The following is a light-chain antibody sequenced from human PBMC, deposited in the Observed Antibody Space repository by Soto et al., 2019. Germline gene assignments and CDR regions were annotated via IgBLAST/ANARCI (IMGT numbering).Light chain of an antibody. CDR3: SSYRSSDTLEV. Sequence: QSVLTQPASVSGSPGQSITISCTGTSEDIGAYDYVSWYQQHPGKAPKLILYAVNDRPSGVSSRFSGSKSGNTASLTISGVQPDDEADYYCSSYRSSDTLEVFGTGTKGTVL. V-gene: IGLV2-14*01. CDR1: SEDIGAYDY. J-gene: IGLJ1*01. CDR2: AVN.